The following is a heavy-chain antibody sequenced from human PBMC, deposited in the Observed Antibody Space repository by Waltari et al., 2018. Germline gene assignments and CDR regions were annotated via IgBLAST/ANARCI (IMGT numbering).Heavy chain of an antibody. CDR1: GGSVSRSSHR. CDR2: IYYSGNT. Sequence: QLPLQGSGPGLVKPSETLSLSCSVSGGSVSRSSHRWGWIRQPPGKGLEWIGTIYYSGNTYYSPSLKSRVTLSIDSSENQFSLKLASLTAADTAVYYCARTAYQQLFGPFDYWGQGVLVTVSS. D-gene: IGHD1-1*01. J-gene: IGHJ4*02. CDR3: ARTAYQQLFGPFDY. V-gene: IGHV4-39*07.